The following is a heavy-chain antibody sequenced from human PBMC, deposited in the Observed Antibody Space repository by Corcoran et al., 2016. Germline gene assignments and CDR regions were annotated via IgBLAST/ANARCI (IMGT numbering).Heavy chain of an antibody. Sequence: QVQLQESGPGLVKPSETLSLTCTVSGGSISSYYWSWIRQPPGKGLEWIGYIYYSGSTNYNPSLKSRVTISVDTSKNQFSLKLSSVTAADTAVYYCGGYMLGGGAFDIWGQGTMVTVSS. D-gene: IGHD3-10*02. CDR2: IYYSGST. V-gene: IGHV4-59*12. CDR3: GGYMLGGGAFDI. J-gene: IGHJ3*02. CDR1: GGSISSYY.